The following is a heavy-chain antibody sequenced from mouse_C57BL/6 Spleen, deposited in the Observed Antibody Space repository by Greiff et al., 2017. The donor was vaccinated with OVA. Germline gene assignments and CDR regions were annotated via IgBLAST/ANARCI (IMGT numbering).Heavy chain of an antibody. CDR3: AREDYGSSYLYYFDY. CDR1: GYTFTSYW. CDR2: IHPNSGST. V-gene: IGHV1-64*01. D-gene: IGHD1-1*01. J-gene: IGHJ2*01. Sequence: VQLQQPGAELVKPGASVKLSRKASGYTFTSYWMHWVKQRPGQGLEWIGMIHPNSGSTNYNEKFKSKATLTVDKSSSTAYMQLSSLTSEDSAVYYCAREDYGSSYLYYFDYWGQGTTLTVSS.